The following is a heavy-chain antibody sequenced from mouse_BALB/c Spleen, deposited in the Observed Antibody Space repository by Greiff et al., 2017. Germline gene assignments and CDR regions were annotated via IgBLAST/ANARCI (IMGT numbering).Heavy chain of an antibody. CDR2: ISDGGSYT. Sequence: DVQVVESGGGLVKPGGSLKLSCAASGFTFSDYYMYWVRQTPEKRLEWVATISDGGSYTYYPDSVKGRFTISRDNAKNDLYLQMSSLKSEDTAMYYCARGTLDYWGQGTTLTVSS. V-gene: IGHV5-4*02. CDR1: GFTFSDYY. J-gene: IGHJ2*01. CDR3: ARGTLDY.